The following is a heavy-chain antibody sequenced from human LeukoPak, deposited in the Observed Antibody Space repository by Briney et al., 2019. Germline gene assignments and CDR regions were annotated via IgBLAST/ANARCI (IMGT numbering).Heavy chain of an antibody. CDR1: GGSISSYY. D-gene: IGHD2-8*02. CDR2: IYYSGST. Sequence: SETLSLTCTVSGGSISSYYWSWIRQPPGKGLEWIGYIYYSGSTNYNPSLKSRVTISVDTSKNQFSLKLSSVTAADTAVYYCARWVQVVRYYYMDVWGKGTTVTVSS. V-gene: IGHV4-59*01. CDR3: ARWVQVVRYYYMDV. J-gene: IGHJ6*03.